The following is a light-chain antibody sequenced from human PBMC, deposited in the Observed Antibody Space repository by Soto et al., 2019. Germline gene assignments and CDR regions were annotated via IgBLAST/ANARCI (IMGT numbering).Light chain of an antibody. CDR3: QQFNSYPLT. CDR2: AAS. V-gene: IGKV1-9*01. Sequence: DIPLTQSPSFLSASVGDRVTITCRASQGIASSLAWYQQKAGKAPKLLIYAASTLESGVPSRFSGSGPGTEFTLTIISLQPEDFGSYYCQQFNSYPLTFGGGTKVEIK. CDR1: QGIASS. J-gene: IGKJ4*01.